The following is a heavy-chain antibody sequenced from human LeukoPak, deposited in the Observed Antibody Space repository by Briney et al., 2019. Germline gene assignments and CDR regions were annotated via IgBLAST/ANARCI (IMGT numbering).Heavy chain of an antibody. CDR2: IIVSADSA. D-gene: IGHD3-10*01. J-gene: IGHJ4*02. CDR1: GFTFSSYA. V-gene: IGHV3-23*01. Sequence: RGCLRLSCAQAGFTFSSYAMSWVRHAPGKGREWVSGIIVSADSAYYGDSVKVRFTISRDNYKNTLYLQMNSLRAEDTAVYYCAKDPYYYGSGSYLDYWGQGTLVTVSS. CDR3: AKDPYYYGSGSYLDY.